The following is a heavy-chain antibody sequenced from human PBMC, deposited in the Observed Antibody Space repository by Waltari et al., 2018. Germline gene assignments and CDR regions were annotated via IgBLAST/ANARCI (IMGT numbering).Heavy chain of an antibody. D-gene: IGHD5-18*01. J-gene: IGHJ2*01. V-gene: IGHV4-4*07. CDR3: AREPRGYTHGQYWYFDV. CDR1: EDSIKGYY. Sequence: QVLLQESGPGLLKPSETLSLTCPVSEDSIKGYYCSWLRQSAGGGLEWIGRMHTSGSTDYNPSLKSRATISGDRSKRQFSLYLKSVTAADTATYYCAREPRGYTHGQYWYFDVWGRGTLVTVSS. CDR2: MHTSGST.